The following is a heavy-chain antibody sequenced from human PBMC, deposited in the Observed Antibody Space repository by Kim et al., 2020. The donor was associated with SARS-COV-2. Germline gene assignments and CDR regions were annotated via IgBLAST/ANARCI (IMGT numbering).Heavy chain of an antibody. D-gene: IGHD3-22*01. V-gene: IGHV4-39*07. J-gene: IGHJ4*01. CDR3: ARDVRYYDSDTFYYFY. CDR2: KHYAGRT. Sequence: SETLSLTCTVSGDSVSSGYYYWGWIRQPPGKGLEWIGSKHYAGRTYYNPSLESRVTVSVDTSKNQFSLTLTSVPAAATALYFCARDVRYYDSDTFYYFY. CDR1: GDSVSSGYYY.